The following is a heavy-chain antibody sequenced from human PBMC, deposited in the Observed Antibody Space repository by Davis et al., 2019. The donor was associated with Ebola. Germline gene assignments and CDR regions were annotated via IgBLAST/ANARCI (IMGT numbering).Heavy chain of an antibody. CDR2: INPNSGGT. CDR1: GYTFTGYY. D-gene: IGHD1-14*01. J-gene: IGHJ3*02. V-gene: IGHV1-2*02. CDR3: ATDGDFPNRAFDI. Sequence: ASVKVSCKASGYTFTGYYMHWVRQAPGQGLEWMGWINPNSGGTNYAQKFQGRVTMTEDTSTDTAYMELSSLRSEDTAVYYCATDGDFPNRAFDIWGQGTMVTVSS.